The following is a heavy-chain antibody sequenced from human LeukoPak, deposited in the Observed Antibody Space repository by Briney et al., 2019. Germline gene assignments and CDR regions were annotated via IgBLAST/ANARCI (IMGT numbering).Heavy chain of an antibody. V-gene: IGHV4-34*01. CDR3: ARHTDDIVVVVAANGFDY. CDR2: INHSGST. Sequence: PSETLSLTCAVYGGSFSGYYWSWIRQPPGKGLEWIGEINHSGSTNYNPSLKSRVTISVDTSKNQFSLKLSSVTAADTAVYYCARHTDDIVVVVAANGFDYWGQGTLVTVSS. J-gene: IGHJ4*02. CDR1: GGSFSGYY. D-gene: IGHD2-15*01.